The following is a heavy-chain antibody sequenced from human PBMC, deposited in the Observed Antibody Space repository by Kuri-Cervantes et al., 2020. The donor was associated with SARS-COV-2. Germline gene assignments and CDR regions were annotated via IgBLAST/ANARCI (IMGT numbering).Heavy chain of an antibody. V-gene: IGHV4-38-2*02. J-gene: IGHJ4*02. CDR2: IYYSGST. CDR3: ARHEGWFPLWLPFDY. CDR1: GYSISSGYY. D-gene: IGHD5-18*01. Sequence: SETLSLTCTVSGYSISSGYYWGWSRQPPGKGLEWIGSIYYSGSTYYNPSLKSRVTISVDTSKNQFSLKLSSVTAADTAVYYCARHEGWFPLWLPFDYWGQGTLVTVSS.